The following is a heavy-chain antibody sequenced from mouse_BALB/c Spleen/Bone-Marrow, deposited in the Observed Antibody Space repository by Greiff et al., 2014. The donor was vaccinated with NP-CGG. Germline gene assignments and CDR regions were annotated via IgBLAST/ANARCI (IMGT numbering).Heavy chain of an antibody. V-gene: IGHV1-62-2*01. Sequence: QVQLQQPGAGLVKPGASVKLSCKASGYTFTEFIIHWVKQRSGQGLEWIGWFYPGSDSIKYNEKFKDKATLTADISSSTVYMELSRLASGDSGVYYYASPLYYFDYWGQGTTLTVSS. CDR1: GYTFTEFI. J-gene: IGHJ2*01. CDR3: ASPLYYFDY. CDR2: FYPGSDSI.